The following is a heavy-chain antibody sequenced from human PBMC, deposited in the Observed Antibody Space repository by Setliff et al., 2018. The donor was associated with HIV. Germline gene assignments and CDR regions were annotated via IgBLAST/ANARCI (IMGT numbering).Heavy chain of an antibody. J-gene: IGHJ4*02. CDR1: GFTFSTHS. CDR2: ISFSSSVI. V-gene: IGHV3-48*01. Sequence: GGSLRLSCVASGFTFSTHSMSWVRQAPGKGLEWISYISFSSSVIYYADSVKGRFTISRDNAKNSLYLQMNSLRAEDTAVFYCARGDSSGYPWGYWGQGTLVTVSS. D-gene: IGHD3-22*01. CDR3: ARGDSSGYPWGY.